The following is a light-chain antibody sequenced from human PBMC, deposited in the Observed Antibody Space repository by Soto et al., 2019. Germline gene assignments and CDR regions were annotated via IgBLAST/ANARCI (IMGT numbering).Light chain of an antibody. CDR1: SSDDGRYNF. J-gene: IGLJ1*01. CDR2: DVN. Sequence: QSALTQPPSASGSPGQSVTISCTGTSSDDGRYNFVSWYQHHPGKAPKLLIYDVNKRPSGVPERFSGSKSGNTASLTVSGLQAEDEADYYCDSYAGSNNHVFGTGTQLTVL. CDR3: DSYAGSNNHV. V-gene: IGLV2-8*01.